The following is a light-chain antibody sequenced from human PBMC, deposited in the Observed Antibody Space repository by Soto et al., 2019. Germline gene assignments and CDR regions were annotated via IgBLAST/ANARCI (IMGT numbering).Light chain of an antibody. Sequence: EIVLTQSPGPLSLSPGERATLSCRASRGIDTYLAWYQQKRGQAPRLLIYDASNRTTGIPARFSGGGSGTDFTLSISSLETDDFAVYYCQQRSSWPLTFGGGTKVDIK. V-gene: IGKV3-11*01. CDR3: QQRSSWPLT. CDR1: RGIDTY. J-gene: IGKJ4*01. CDR2: DAS.